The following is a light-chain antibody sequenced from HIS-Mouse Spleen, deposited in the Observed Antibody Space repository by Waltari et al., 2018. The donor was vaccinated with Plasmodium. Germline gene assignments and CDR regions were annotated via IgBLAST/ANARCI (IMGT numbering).Light chain of an antibody. Sequence: QSALTQPPSVSGSPGQSVTISCTGTSSDVGSYNRVSWYQQPPGTAPKLMIYEVSNRPSVVPYRVSGSKSGNTASLTISGLQAEDEADYYCSLYTSSSTLVFGGGTKLTVL. CDR3: SLYTSSSTLV. CDR2: EVS. J-gene: IGLJ2*01. V-gene: IGLV2-18*01. CDR1: SSDVGSYNR.